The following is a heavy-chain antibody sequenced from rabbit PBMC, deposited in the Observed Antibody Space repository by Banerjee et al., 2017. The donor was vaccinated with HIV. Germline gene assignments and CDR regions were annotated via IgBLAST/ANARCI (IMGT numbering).Heavy chain of an antibody. D-gene: IGHD7-1*01. J-gene: IGHJ4*01. CDR3: ARDMAGDGTAPNL. CDR2: IDAGSSGAT. V-gene: IGHV1S45*01. CDR1: GFSFSSNYY. Sequence: QEQLEESGGDLVKPEGSLTLTCTASGFSFSSNYYMCWVRQAPGKGLEWIASIDAGSSGATHYASWSKGRFTISKTSSTTVTLQMTSLTAADTATYFCARDMAGDGTAPNLWGQGTLVTVS.